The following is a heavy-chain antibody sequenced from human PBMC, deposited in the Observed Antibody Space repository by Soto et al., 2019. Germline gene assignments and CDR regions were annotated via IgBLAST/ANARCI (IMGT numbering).Heavy chain of an antibody. CDR2: IYYSGST. CDR1: GGSISSGCYY. J-gene: IGHJ4*02. CDR3: ARGRVTIFGVVIANYFDY. Sequence: SETLSLTCTVSGGSISSGCYYWSWIRQHPGKGLEWIGYIYYSGSTYYNPSLKSRVTISVDTSKNQFSLKLSSVTAADTAVYYCARGRVTIFGVVIANYFDYWGQGTLVTVSS. D-gene: IGHD3-3*01. V-gene: IGHV4-31*03.